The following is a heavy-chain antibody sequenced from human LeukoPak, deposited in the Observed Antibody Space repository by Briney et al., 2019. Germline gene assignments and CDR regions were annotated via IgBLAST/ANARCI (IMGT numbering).Heavy chain of an antibody. D-gene: IGHD3-3*01. V-gene: IGHV4-39*01. CDR3: ASRDFWSGR. J-gene: IGHJ4*02. CDR1: GGSISSSSYY. Sequence: NPSETLSLTCTVSGGSISSSSYYWGWIRQPPGKGLEWIGSIYYSGSTYYNPSLKRRVTISVDTSKNQFSLKLSSVTAADTAVYYCASRDFWSGRWGQGTLVTVSS. CDR2: IYYSGST.